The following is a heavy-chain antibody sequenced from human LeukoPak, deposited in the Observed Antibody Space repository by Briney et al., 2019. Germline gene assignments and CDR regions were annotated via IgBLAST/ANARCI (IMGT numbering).Heavy chain of an antibody. CDR1: GYSFTSYW. D-gene: IGHD4-17*01. V-gene: IGHV5-51*01. CDR3: ARLSLKPYGDYRYAAPHPLFGFDY. CDR2: IYPGDSDT. Sequence: GESLKISCKGSGYSFTSYWIGWVRQMPGKGLEWMGIIYPGDSDTRYSPSFQGQVTISADKSISTAYLQWSSLKASDTAMYYCARLSLKPYGDYRYAAPHPLFGFDYWAREPWSPSPQ. J-gene: IGHJ4*02.